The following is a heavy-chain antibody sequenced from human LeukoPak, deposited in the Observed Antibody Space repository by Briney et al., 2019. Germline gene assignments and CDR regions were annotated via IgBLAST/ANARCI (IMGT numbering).Heavy chain of an antibody. D-gene: IGHD3-22*01. J-gene: IGHJ4*02. V-gene: IGHV1-2*02. CDR3: ARDLDDSSGYFTDY. Sequence: ASVKVSCKASGYTFTGYYMYWVRQAPGQGLEWMGWINPNSGGTNYAQKFQDRVTMTRDTSISTAYMELSRLRSDDTAVYYCARDLDDSSGYFTDYWGQGTLVTVSS. CDR2: INPNSGGT. CDR1: GYTFTGYY.